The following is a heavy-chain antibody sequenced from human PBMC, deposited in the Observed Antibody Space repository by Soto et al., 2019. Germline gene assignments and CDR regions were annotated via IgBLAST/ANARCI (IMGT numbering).Heavy chain of an antibody. Sequence: QVQLVQSGAELKKPGASVKVSCKASGYTFTSYDINWVRQATGQGLEWLGWMNPNSGNTGYAQKFQGRVTMTRNTSIGTAYMELSSLRCEDTAVYYCAGAIAVASTGFDYWGQGTLVTVSS. J-gene: IGHJ4*02. CDR2: MNPNSGNT. D-gene: IGHD6-19*01. CDR3: AGAIAVASTGFDY. CDR1: GYTFTSYD. V-gene: IGHV1-8*01.